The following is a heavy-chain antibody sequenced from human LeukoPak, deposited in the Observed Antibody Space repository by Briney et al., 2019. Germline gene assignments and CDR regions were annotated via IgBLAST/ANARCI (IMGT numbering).Heavy chain of an antibody. Sequence: SVKVSCKASGGTFSSYAISWVRQAPGQGLEWMGGIIPIFGTANYAQKFQGRVTITADKSTSTAYMELSSLRSEDTAVYYCARRGYYGSESIEPFDIWGQGTMVTVSS. CDR2: IIPIFGTA. CDR3: ARRGYYGSESIEPFDI. D-gene: IGHD3-10*01. CDR1: GGTFSSYA. J-gene: IGHJ3*02. V-gene: IGHV1-69*06.